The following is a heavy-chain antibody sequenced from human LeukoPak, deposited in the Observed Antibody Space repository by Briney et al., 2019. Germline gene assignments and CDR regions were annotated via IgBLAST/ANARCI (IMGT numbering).Heavy chain of an antibody. CDR2: ISSSGSTI. CDR3: ARDRRDGYGGDFDY. V-gene: IGHV3-48*03. Sequence: PGGSLRLSCAASGFTFSSYEMNWVRQAPGKGLEWVSYISSSGSTIYYADSVKGRFTISRDNAKNSLYLQMNSLRAEDTAVYYCARDRRDGYGGDFDYWGQGTLVTVSS. D-gene: IGHD5-24*01. CDR1: GFTFSSYE. J-gene: IGHJ4*02.